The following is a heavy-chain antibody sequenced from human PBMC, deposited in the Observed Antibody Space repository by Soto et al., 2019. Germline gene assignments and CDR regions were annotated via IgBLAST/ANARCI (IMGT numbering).Heavy chain of an antibody. V-gene: IGHV3-48*02. Sequence: GGSLRLSCAASGFTFSSYSMNWVRQAPGKGLEWVSYISSSSSTIYYADSVEGRFTISRDNAKNSLYLQMNSLRDEDTAVYYCARVRFGSSSWYYFDYWGQGTLVTVSS. CDR1: GFTFSSYS. CDR3: ARVRFGSSSWYYFDY. CDR2: ISSSSSTI. J-gene: IGHJ4*02. D-gene: IGHD6-13*01.